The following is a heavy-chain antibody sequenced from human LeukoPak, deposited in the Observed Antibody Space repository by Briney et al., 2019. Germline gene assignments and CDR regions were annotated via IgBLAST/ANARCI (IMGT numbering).Heavy chain of an antibody. Sequence: AGVKVCFKASGYRFTSYDINWVRQATAQGLEWMGWMNPNSGNTGYAQKFQGRVTMTRNTSISTAYMELSSLRSEDTAVYYCARSTGIIDYWGQGTLVTVSS. V-gene: IGHV1-8*01. CDR1: GYRFTSYD. CDR3: ARSTGIIDY. CDR2: MNPNSGNT. J-gene: IGHJ4*02. D-gene: IGHD3-10*01.